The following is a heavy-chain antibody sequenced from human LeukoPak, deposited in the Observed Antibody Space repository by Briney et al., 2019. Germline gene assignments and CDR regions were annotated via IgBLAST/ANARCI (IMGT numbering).Heavy chain of an antibody. V-gene: IGHV1-46*01. CDR2: INPSGGST. CDR1: GYTFTSYY. CDR3: ARDVGHYGDYDAFDI. D-gene: IGHD4-17*01. J-gene: IGHJ3*02. Sequence: ASVKVSCKASGYTFTSYYMHWVRQAPGQGLEWMGIINPSGGSTSYAQKFQGRVTMTRDTSTSTVYMELSSLRSEDTAMYYCARDVGHYGDYDAFDIWGQGTMVTVSS.